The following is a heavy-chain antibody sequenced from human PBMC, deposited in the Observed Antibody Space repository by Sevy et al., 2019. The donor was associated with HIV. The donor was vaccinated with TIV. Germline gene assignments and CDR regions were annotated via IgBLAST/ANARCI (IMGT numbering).Heavy chain of an antibody. Sequence: GGYLRLSCAASGLTFSTYGMHWVRQAPGKGLEWVAVISYDGNIQYYADSVKGRFTVSRDNPKNTLYLQMNSLRAEDSAVYYCAKDQGGYNYAPGYWGQGTLVTVSS. CDR1: GLTFSTYG. CDR3: AKDQGGYNYAPGY. CDR2: ISYDGNIQ. V-gene: IGHV3-30*18. J-gene: IGHJ4*02. D-gene: IGHD5-18*01.